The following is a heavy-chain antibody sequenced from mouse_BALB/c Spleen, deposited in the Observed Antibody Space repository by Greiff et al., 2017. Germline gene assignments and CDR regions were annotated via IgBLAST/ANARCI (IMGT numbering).Heavy chain of an antibody. CDR3: AIRWLHYALDY. V-gene: IGHV2-3*01. CDR2: IWGDGST. D-gene: IGHD2-3*01. Sequence: VKLVESGPGLVAPSQSLSITCTVSGFSLTSYGVSWVRQPPGKGLEWLGVIWGDGSTNYHSALISRLSISKDNSQSQVFLKLNSLQTDDTATYYCAIRWLHYALDYWGQGTSVTVSS. CDR1: GFSLTSYG. J-gene: IGHJ4*01.